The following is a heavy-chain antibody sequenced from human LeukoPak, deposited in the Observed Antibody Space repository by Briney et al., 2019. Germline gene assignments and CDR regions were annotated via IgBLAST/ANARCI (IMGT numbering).Heavy chain of an antibody. CDR1: GGTFISYA. CDR2: IIPIFGTA. CDR3: ARGYSYGYFDY. D-gene: IGHD5-18*01. J-gene: IGHJ4*02. V-gene: IGHV1-69*13. Sequence: SVKVSCKASGGTFISYAISWVRQAPGQGLEWMGGIIPIFGTANYAQKFQGRVTITADESTSTAYMELSSLRPEDTAVYYCARGYSYGYFDYWGQGTLVTVSS.